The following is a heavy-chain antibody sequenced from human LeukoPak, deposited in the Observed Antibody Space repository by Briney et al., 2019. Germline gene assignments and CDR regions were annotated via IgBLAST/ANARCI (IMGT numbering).Heavy chain of an antibody. Sequence: TGGSLRLSCAASGFTFSDYYMSWLRQAPGKGVEWVSYISSSGSTIYYADSVKGRFTISRDNAKNSLYLQMNSLRAEDTAVYYCARDLSGYAYYFDYWGQGTLVTVSS. J-gene: IGHJ4*02. CDR2: ISSSGSTI. V-gene: IGHV3-11*01. CDR1: GFTFSDYY. CDR3: ARDLSGYAYYFDY. D-gene: IGHD5-12*01.